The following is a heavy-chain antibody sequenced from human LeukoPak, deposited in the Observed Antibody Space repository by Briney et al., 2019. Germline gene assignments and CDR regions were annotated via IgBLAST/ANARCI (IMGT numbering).Heavy chain of an antibody. CDR3: VRGLYCTSTYCYKDY. J-gene: IGHJ4*02. V-gene: IGHV4-34*01. CDR2: INHSGGT. CDR1: GGSFSGYY. D-gene: IGHD2-2*02. Sequence: SETLSLTCVVYGGSFSGYYWSWIRQPPGKGLEWIGEINHSGGTNYNPSLKSRVIISADTSKNQFSLKLYSVTAADTAVYYCVRGLYCTSTYCYKDYWGQGTLVTVSS.